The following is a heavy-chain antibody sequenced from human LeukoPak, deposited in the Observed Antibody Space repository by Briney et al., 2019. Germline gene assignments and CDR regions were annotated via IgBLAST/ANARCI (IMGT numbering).Heavy chain of an antibody. Sequence: GASVKVSCKASGYTFTSYYLHWVRQAPGQGLEWMGIINPSAGSTSYAQKFQGRVTMTRDTSTSTVYMELSSLRSEDTAVYYCARKGERAVAGLVLDHWGQGTLVTVSS. J-gene: IGHJ4*02. D-gene: IGHD6-19*01. V-gene: IGHV1-46*01. CDR2: INPSAGST. CDR1: GYTFTSYY. CDR3: ARKGERAVAGLVLDH.